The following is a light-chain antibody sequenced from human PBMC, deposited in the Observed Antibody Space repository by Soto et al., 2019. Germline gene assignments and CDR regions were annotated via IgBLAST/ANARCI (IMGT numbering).Light chain of an antibody. CDR1: HDINVY. J-gene: IGKJ2*03. Sequence: DIHITHSPSSVSSSIFDTLSITCPASHDINVYLNWYQQKPGEVPKLLIYSASTLHSGVPSRFTGSGSETDFTLTIRSLQPEDFATYYCQHGYVAPYSFGQGTKVDIK. CDR3: QHGYVAPYS. CDR2: SAS. V-gene: IGKV1-39*01.